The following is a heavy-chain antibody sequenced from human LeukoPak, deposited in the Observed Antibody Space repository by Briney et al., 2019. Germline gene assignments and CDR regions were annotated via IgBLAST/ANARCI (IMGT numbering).Heavy chain of an antibody. V-gene: IGHV4-59*01. CDR1: GGSISSYY. CDR2: IYYSGST. J-gene: IGHJ3*02. CDR3: ARTYQTTAMVGFDI. D-gene: IGHD5-18*01. Sequence: SEALSLTCTVSGGSISSYYWSWIRQPPGKGLEWIGYIYYSGSTNYNPSLKSRVTISVDTSKNQFSLKLSSVTAADTAVYYCARTYQTTAMVGFDIWGQGTMVTVSS.